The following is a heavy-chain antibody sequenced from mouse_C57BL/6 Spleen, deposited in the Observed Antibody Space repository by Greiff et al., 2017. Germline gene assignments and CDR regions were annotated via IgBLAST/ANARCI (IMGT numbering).Heavy chain of an antibody. V-gene: IGHV5-4*01. D-gene: IGHD5-5*01. J-gene: IGHJ3*01. CDR1: GFTFSSYA. CDR2: ISDGGSYT. Sequence: EVQLQESGGGLVKPGGSLKLSCAASGFTFSSYAMSWVRQTPEKRLEWVATISDGGSYTYYPDNVKGRFTISRDNAKNNLYLQMSHLKSEDTAMYYCARATPWFAYWGQGTLVTVSA. CDR3: ARATPWFAY.